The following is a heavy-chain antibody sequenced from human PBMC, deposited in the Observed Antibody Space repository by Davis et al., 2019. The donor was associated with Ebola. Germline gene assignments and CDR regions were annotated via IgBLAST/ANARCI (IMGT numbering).Heavy chain of an antibody. Sequence: GESLKISCAASGFTFRDYDMCWVRQVTGEGLEWVSGICIAGDTHYSGSVKGRFTISRENAKNSVYLQMNSLRAGDTAVYYCVRDPSGRGLDVWGQGTTVTVSS. J-gene: IGHJ6*02. CDR1: GFTFRDYD. CDR2: ICIAGDT. V-gene: IGHV3-13*01. D-gene: IGHD3-10*01. CDR3: VRDPSGRGLDV.